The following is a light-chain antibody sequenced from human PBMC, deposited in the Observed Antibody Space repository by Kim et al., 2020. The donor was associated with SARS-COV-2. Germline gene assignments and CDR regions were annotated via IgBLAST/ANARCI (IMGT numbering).Light chain of an antibody. V-gene: IGLV3-1*01. CDR2: QDS. CDR1: KLGDKY. Sequence: SYELTQPPSVSVSPGQTASITCSGDKLGDKYACWYQQKPGQSPVLVIYQDSKRPSGIPERFSGSNSGNTATLTISGTQAMDEADYYCQAWDSITACFFGT. CDR3: QAWDSITACF. J-gene: IGLJ1*01.